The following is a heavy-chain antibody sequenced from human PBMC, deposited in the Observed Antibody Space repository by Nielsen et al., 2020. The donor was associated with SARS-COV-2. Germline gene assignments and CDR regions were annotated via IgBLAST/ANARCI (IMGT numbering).Heavy chain of an antibody. CDR1: GGSISSRNYY. V-gene: IGHV4-39*01. J-gene: IGHJ5*02. CDR2: IYYTGST. CDR3: ARRGFLDWSASNTKNWFDP. Sequence: SETLSLTCTVSGGSISSRNYYWGWIRQPPGKGLEWIGSIYYTGSTYYSPSLKSRVTISVDTSKKQFSLKLNSVTASDTAVYYCARRGFLDWSASNTKNWFDPWGQGTLVTVSS. D-gene: IGHD3/OR15-3a*01.